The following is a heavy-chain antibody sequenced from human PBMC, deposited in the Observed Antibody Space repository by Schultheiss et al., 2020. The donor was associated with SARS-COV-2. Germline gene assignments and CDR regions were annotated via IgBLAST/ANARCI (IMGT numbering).Heavy chain of an antibody. CDR2: ITNSGRTI. D-gene: IGHD2/OR15-2a*01. Sequence: GGSLRLSCAGSGFTFSSYEMNWVRQAPGKGLEWVSFITNSGRTIYYADSVKGRFTISRDNAKNSLYLQMNSLRAEDTAVYYCARDRSHSRSPSFDYWGQGTLVTVSS. J-gene: IGHJ4*02. CDR3: ARDRSHSRSPSFDY. V-gene: IGHV3-48*03. CDR1: GFTFSSYE.